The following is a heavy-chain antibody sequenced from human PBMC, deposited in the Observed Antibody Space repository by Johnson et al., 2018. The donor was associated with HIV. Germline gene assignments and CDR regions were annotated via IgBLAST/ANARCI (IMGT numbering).Heavy chain of an antibody. Sequence: QVQLVESGGGVVQPGGSLRLSCVASGFTFSSYGMHWVRQAPGKGLEWVAFIRYDGSNKYYADSVKGRFTISRDNSKNTLYLQMNSLRAEDTAVYYCARVQSLQWELLDGDAFDIWGQGTMVTVSS. CDR1: GFTFSSYG. CDR2: IRYDGSNK. D-gene: IGHD1-26*01. J-gene: IGHJ3*02. CDR3: ARVQSLQWELLDGDAFDI. V-gene: IGHV3-30*02.